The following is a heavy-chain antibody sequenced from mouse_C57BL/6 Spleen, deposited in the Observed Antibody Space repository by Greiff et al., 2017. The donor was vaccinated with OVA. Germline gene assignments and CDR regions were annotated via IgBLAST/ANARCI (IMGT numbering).Heavy chain of an antibody. CDR3: ASRNWDGLDY. CDR2: IYPRSGNT. Sequence: VQLQQSGAELARPGASVKLSCKASGYTFTSYGISWVKQRTGQGLEWIGEIYPRSGNTYYNDKFKGKATLTADKSSSTAYMELRSLTSEDSAVYFCASRNWDGLDYWGQGTTLTVSS. V-gene: IGHV1-81*01. CDR1: GYTFTSYG. D-gene: IGHD4-1*01. J-gene: IGHJ2*01.